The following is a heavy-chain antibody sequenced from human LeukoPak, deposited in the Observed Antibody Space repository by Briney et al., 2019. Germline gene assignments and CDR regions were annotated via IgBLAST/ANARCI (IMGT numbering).Heavy chain of an antibody. J-gene: IGHJ5*02. CDR3: TRDRVVPNAGPRLYNWFDP. V-gene: IGHV1-46*01. D-gene: IGHD2-2*01. CDR2: INPTTGVT. CDR1: GYTFTTYY. Sequence: ASAKVSCKTSGYTFTTYYMHWVRQAPGQGLEWMGIINPTTGVTNYAQKFQGRVSMTRDTSASTVYMELNSLRSEDTAVYYCTRDRVVPNAGPRLYNWFDPWGQGTLVTVSS.